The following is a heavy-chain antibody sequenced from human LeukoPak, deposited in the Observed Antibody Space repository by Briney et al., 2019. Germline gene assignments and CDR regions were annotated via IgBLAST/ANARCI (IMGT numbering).Heavy chain of an antibody. J-gene: IGHJ4*02. D-gene: IGHD3-22*01. CDR2: IYHSGST. CDR1: GYSISSGYY. Sequence: SETLSLTCTVSGYSISSGYYWGWIRQPPGKGLEWIGSIYHSGSTYYNPSLKSRVTISVDTSKNQFSLKLSSVTAADTAVHYCARVVPTITMIVVDTYYFDYWGQGTLVTVSS. CDR3: ARVVPTITMIVVDTYYFDY. V-gene: IGHV4-38-2*02.